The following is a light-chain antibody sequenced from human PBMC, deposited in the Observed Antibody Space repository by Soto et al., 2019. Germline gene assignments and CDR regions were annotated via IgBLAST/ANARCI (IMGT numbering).Light chain of an antibody. CDR1: QSVSSN. J-gene: IGKJ1*01. Sequence: EIVMTQSPATLSVSPGERATLSCRASQSVSSNLAWYQPKPGQAPRLLIYGASTRATGIPARFSGSGSGTEFTLTISSLQSEDFAGYYFQQYNNWPPWSFGQGTKVEIK. CDR2: GAS. CDR3: QQYNNWPPWS. V-gene: IGKV3-15*01.